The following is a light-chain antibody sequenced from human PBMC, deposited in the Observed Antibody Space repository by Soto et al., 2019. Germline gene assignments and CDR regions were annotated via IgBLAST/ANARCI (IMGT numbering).Light chain of an antibody. Sequence: IVLTQSPGTLSLSPGERATLSCRASQSVRSSYLAWYQQKPGQAPRLLIYGASSRATGIPDRFSGSGSGTDFTLTISRLEPEDFAVYYCQQYGSSPLFTFGPGTKVDIK. CDR3: QQYGSSPLFT. CDR2: GAS. V-gene: IGKV3-20*01. J-gene: IGKJ3*01. CDR1: QSVRSSY.